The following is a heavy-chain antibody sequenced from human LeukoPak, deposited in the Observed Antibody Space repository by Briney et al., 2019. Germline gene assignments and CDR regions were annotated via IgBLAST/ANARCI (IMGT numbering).Heavy chain of an antibody. Sequence: SETLSLTCAVYGGSFSGYYWSWIRQPPGXXLEWIGEINHSGSTNYNPSLKSRVTISVDTSKNQFSLKLSSVTAADTAVYYCARTRFYGDYADAFDIWGQGTMVTVSS. V-gene: IGHV4-34*01. CDR2: INHSGST. J-gene: IGHJ3*02. CDR3: ARTRFYGDYADAFDI. CDR1: GGSFSGYY. D-gene: IGHD4-17*01.